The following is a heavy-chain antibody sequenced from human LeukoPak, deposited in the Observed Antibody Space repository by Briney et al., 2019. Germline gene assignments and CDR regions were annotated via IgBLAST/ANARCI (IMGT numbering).Heavy chain of an antibody. CDR3: AKSFYDSGGYYGIIDY. D-gene: IGHD3-22*01. Sequence: GGSLRLSCAASGFTFNRYSMFGVRQVPGKGLEWVAVISYDGTHKYYADSVKGRFTISRDNSKNTLHLQMDGLRVEDAALYYCAKSFYDSGGYYGIIDYWGQGTLVTVSS. J-gene: IGHJ4*02. CDR2: ISYDGTHK. V-gene: IGHV3-30*18. CDR1: GFTFNRYS.